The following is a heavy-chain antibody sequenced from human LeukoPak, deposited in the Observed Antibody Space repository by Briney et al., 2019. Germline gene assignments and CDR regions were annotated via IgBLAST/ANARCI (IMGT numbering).Heavy chain of an antibody. CDR2: ISTGGLST. V-gene: IGHV3-23*01. D-gene: IGHD3-10*01. J-gene: IGHJ3*02. Sequence: PGGSLRLSCAASGFTFSTYAMNWVRQAPGKGLEWVSSISTGGLSTYYADSVKGRFTISRDNSKSALYLQMRSLRVEDTALYYCAKDAYGSGSYDAFDIWGQGTMVTVSS. CDR3: AKDAYGSGSYDAFDI. CDR1: GFTFSTYA.